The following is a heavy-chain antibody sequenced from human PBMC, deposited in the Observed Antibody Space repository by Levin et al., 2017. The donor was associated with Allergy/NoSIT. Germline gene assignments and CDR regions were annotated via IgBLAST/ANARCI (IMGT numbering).Heavy chain of an antibody. J-gene: IGHJ4*02. CDR1: GFSFRSFG. CDR2: ISYDGSDK. CDR3: AKDVVFGTSSWSLDF. D-gene: IGHD6-13*01. Sequence: TGGSLRLSCAASGFSFRSFGMHWVRQAPGKGLEWVAVISYDGSDKYYADSVKGRFTISRDNSKNTLYLQMSSLRSEDAAVYYCAKDVVFGTSSWSLDFWGQGTLVTVSS. V-gene: IGHV3-30*18.